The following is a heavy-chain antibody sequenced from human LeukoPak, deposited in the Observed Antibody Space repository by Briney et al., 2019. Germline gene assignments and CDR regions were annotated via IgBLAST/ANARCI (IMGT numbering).Heavy chain of an antibody. V-gene: IGHV3-33*01. J-gene: IGHJ4*02. D-gene: IGHD6-6*01. CDR3: ARDSIAARTFDY. Sequence: PGGSLRLSCAASGFTFSSYGIHWVRQAPGKGLEWVAVIWYDGSNKYYADSVKGRFTISRDNSKNTLYLQMNSLRAEDTAVYYCARDSIAARTFDYWGQGTLVTVSS. CDR1: GFTFSSYG. CDR2: IWYDGSNK.